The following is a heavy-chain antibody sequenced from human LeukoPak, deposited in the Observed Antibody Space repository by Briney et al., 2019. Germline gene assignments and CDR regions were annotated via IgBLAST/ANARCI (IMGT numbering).Heavy chain of an antibody. J-gene: IGHJ4*02. D-gene: IGHD3-22*01. Sequence: SVKVSCKXSGGTFSSYAISWVRQAPGQGLEWMGRIIPIFGTANYAQKFQGRVTITTDESTSTAYMELSSLRSEDTAVYYCARDLGYDYGDDWGPGTLVTVSS. CDR3: ARDLGYDYGDD. CDR1: GGTFSSYA. V-gene: IGHV1-69*05. CDR2: IIPIFGTA.